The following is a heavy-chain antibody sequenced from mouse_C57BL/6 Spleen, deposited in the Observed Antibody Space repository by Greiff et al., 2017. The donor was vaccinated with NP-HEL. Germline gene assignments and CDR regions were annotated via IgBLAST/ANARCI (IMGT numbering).Heavy chain of an antibody. J-gene: IGHJ1*03. CDR1: GFTFSSYA. V-gene: IGHV5-4*01. CDR3: AGDALLYWSFEV. CDR2: ISDGGSYT. Sequence: DVQLQESGGGLVKPGGSLKLSCAASGFTFSSYAMSWVRQTPEKRLEWVATISDGGSYTYYPDNVKGRFTISRDNAKNNLYLQMSHLKSEDTAMYYCAGDALLYWSFEVWAQGPRSPSPQ. D-gene: IGHD1-1*01.